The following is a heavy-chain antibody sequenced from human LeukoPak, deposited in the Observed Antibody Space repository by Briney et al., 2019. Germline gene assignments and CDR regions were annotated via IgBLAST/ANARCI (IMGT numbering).Heavy chain of an antibody. D-gene: IGHD3-3*01. CDR1: GYTFTSYG. J-gene: IGHJ4*02. CDR3: ARDRELRFLEWFLTIDY. V-gene: IGHV1-18*01. CDR2: ISAYNGNT. Sequence: ASVKVSCKASGYTFTSYGISWVRQAPGQGLEWMGWISAYNGNTNYAQKPQGRVTMTTDTSTSTAYMELRSLRSDDTAVYYCARDRELRFLEWFLTIDYWGQGTLVTVSS.